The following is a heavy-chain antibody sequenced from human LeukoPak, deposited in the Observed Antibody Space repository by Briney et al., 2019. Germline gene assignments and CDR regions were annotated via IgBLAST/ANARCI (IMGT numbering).Heavy chain of an antibody. J-gene: IGHJ5*02. D-gene: IGHD3-9*01. CDR3: ARGGYYDILTGYYWFDP. CDR1: GGSISSCY. CDR2: IYYSGST. V-gene: IGHV4-59*01. Sequence: PSETLSLTCTVSGGSISSCYWSWIRQPPGKGLEWIGYIYYSGSTNYNPSLKSRVTISVDTSKNQFSLKLSSVTAADTAVYYCARGGYYDILTGYYWFDPWGQGTLVTVSS.